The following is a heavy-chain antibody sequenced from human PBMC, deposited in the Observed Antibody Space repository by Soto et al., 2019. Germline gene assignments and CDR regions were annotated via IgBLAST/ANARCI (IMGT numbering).Heavy chain of an antibody. Sequence: QVQLQQWGAGLLKPSETLSLTCGVYGGSFSGHHWSWIRQPPGKGLEWIGEINHGGNTNYNPSLESRVTISVDTSKNQFSLRLTSVTAAHTAVYYCARGDGATRGYYFDIDVWGKGTTVTVTS. CDR2: INHGGNT. D-gene: IGHD1-26*01. CDR3: ARGDGATRGYYFDIDV. CDR1: GGSFSGHH. J-gene: IGHJ6*03. V-gene: IGHV4-34*01.